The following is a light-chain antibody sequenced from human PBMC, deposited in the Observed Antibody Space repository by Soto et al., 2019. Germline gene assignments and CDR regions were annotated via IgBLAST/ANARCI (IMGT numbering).Light chain of an antibody. Sequence: EIVLTQSPATLSLFPGERATLSCRASQSINSGKLAWYQQKPGQAPRLLIYGASSRAAGIPDRFSGGGSGTDFTLTISRLEPEDFAVYYCQQYAGSPLTFGGGTKVDIK. CDR2: GAS. CDR1: QSINSGK. CDR3: QQYAGSPLT. J-gene: IGKJ4*01. V-gene: IGKV3-20*01.